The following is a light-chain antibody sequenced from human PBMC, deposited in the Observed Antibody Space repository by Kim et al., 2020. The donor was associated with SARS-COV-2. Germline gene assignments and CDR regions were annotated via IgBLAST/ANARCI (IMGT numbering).Light chain of an antibody. V-gene: IGKV1-27*01. CDR2: AAS. J-gene: IGKJ1*01. Sequence: ASVGDRVTITCRASQGIINSLAWYQQKPGKVPKLLIYAASTLQSGVPSRFSGSGSGTDFTLTVSSLQPEDVATYYCQRYDTAPRTFGQGTKVDIK. CDR3: QRYDTAPRT. CDR1: QGIINS.